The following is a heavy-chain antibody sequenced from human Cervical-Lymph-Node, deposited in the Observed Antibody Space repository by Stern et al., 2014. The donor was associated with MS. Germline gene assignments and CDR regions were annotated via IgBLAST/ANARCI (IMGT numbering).Heavy chain of an antibody. Sequence: VQLVESGGGVVQPGRSLRLSCAASGFIFSNFGMHWVRQAPGKGLEWVSVIWYDGTRQYYADSVEGRFIISRDNSKNTVYLEMNGLTVEDTAVYYCARGSYGSPTIFDYWGQGTLVPVSS. D-gene: IGHD5-24*01. CDR3: ARGSYGSPTIFDY. J-gene: IGHJ4*02. CDR1: GFIFSNFG. V-gene: IGHV3-33*01. CDR2: IWYDGTRQ.